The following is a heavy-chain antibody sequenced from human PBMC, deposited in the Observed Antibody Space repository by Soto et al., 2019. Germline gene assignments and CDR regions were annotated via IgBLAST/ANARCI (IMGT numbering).Heavy chain of an antibody. CDR3: ARGDDSSGYYYYYYGMDV. CDR2: INSDGSST. Sequence: GGSLRLSCAASGFTFSSYLMHWVRQAPGKGLVWVSRINSDGSSTSYADSVKGRFTISRDNAKNTLYLQMNSLRAEDTAVYYCARGDDSSGYYYYYYGMDVWGQGTTVTVSS. CDR1: GFTFSSYL. V-gene: IGHV3-74*01. J-gene: IGHJ6*01. D-gene: IGHD3-22*01.